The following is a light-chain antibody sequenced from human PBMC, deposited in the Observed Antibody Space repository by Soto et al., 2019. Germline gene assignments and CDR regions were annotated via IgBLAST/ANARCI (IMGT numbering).Light chain of an antibody. Sequence: EILLTQSPGTLSLSPGERATLSCRASQSVYSNHLAWYQHKRGQAPRLLIYAASTRVTAIPDRFSGSVSGTDFTLTVSRLEPEDFAVYFCQQYGDFPVSFGQGTKVEIK. CDR1: QSVYSNH. CDR2: AAS. V-gene: IGKV3-20*01. J-gene: IGKJ1*01. CDR3: QQYGDFPVS.